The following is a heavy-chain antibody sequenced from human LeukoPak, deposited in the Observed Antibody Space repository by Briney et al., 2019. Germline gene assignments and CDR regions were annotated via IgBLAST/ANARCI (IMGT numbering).Heavy chain of an antibody. CDR3: ARDGVMIRGANDAFDI. Sequence: PGGSLRLSCAASGFPFSSYNMNWVRQAPGKGLEWVSYISTSSSTKYYADSVRGRFTISRDNAKNSLSLQMNSLRDEDTAVYYCARDGVMIRGANDAFDIWGQGTMVTVSS. V-gene: IGHV3-48*02. CDR1: GFPFSSYN. D-gene: IGHD3-10*01. J-gene: IGHJ3*02. CDR2: ISTSSSTK.